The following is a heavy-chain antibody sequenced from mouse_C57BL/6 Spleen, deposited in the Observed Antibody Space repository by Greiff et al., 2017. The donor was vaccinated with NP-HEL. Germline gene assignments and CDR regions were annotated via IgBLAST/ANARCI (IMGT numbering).Heavy chain of an antibody. D-gene: IGHD2-3*01. CDR3: ASVGYYEDFDY. Sequence: EVKLVESGPGLVKPSQSLSLTCSVTGYSITSGYYWNWIRQFPGNKLEWMGYISYDGSNNYNPSLKNRISIPRDTSKNQFFLKLNSVTTEDTATYYCASVGYYEDFDYWGQGTTLTVSS. J-gene: IGHJ2*01. CDR1: GYSITSGYY. CDR2: ISYDGSN. V-gene: IGHV3-6*01.